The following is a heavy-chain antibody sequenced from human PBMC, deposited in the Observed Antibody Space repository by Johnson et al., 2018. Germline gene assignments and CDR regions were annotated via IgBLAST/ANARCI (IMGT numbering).Heavy chain of an antibody. CDR3: AREGDGGFLVVPMDV. J-gene: IGHJ6*02. D-gene: IGHD3-10*01. V-gene: IGHV3-33*01. CDR2: IWYDGSNK. Sequence: QVQLVQSGGGVVQPGRSXRLSCAASGFRFSSYGMHWVRQAPGTGLEWVAVIWYDGSNKYYAASVKGRFTISRDNSKNTLYLQMNSLRAEDTAVYYWAREGDGGFLVVPMDVWGQGTTVTVS. CDR1: GFRFSSYG.